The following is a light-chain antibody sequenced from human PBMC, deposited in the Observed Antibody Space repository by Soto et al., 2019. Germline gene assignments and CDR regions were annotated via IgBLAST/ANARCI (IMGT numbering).Light chain of an antibody. J-gene: IGKJ4*01. CDR2: AAS. CDR3: HQSYSTPLLT. V-gene: IGKV1-39*01. Sequence: DIQITPCPYTLYASVGDGVTITCRASQSISSYLAWYQQKPGKAPKLLIYAASSLQSGVPSRFSGSGSGTDFTLTISSLQPEDFATYYCHQSYSTPLLTWGGGTKVDIK. CDR1: QSISSY.